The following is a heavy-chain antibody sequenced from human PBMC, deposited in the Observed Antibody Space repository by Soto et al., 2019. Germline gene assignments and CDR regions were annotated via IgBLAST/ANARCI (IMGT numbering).Heavy chain of an antibody. D-gene: IGHD3-22*01. Sequence: EVQLLESGGGLVQPGGSLRLSCAASGFTFSSYAMSWVRQAPGKGLEWVSAISGSGGSTYYADSVKGRFTISRDNSKNTLYLQMNSLRAEDTAVYYCAKDPLSNYYDSSGYYYAYSFDYWGQGTLVTVSS. J-gene: IGHJ4*02. CDR2: ISGSGGST. V-gene: IGHV3-23*01. CDR3: AKDPLSNYYDSSGYYYAYSFDY. CDR1: GFTFSSYA.